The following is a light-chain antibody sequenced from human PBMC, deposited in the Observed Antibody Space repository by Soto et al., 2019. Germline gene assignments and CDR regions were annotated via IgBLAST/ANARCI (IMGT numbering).Light chain of an antibody. CDR1: SSDVGGCNF. CDR3: TSYTSSFTYV. V-gene: IGLV2-14*03. CDR2: DVS. J-gene: IGLJ1*01. Sequence: QSVLTQPASVSGSPGQSITISCTGTSSDVGGCNFVSWYQHHPGKAPKLIIYDVSNRPSGVSNRFSGSKSGNTASLTISGLQAEDEADYYCTSYTSSFTYVFGTGTKVTVL.